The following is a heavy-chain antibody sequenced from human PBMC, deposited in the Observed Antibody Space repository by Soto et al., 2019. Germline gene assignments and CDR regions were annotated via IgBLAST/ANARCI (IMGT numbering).Heavy chain of an antibody. D-gene: IGHD1-7*01. CDR1: GDSVSTNIAA. CDR2: TLYRSSKWYN. V-gene: IGHV6-1*01. Sequence: SQTLSLTCAISGDSVSTNIAAWSWIRQSPSRGLEWLGRTLYRSSKWYNEYAVSVKSRMTINPDTSKNQFSLQLNSVTPEDTAVYYCARDAAPTLNYPHGMDVWGQGTTVTVSS. J-gene: IGHJ6*02. CDR3: ARDAAPTLNYPHGMDV.